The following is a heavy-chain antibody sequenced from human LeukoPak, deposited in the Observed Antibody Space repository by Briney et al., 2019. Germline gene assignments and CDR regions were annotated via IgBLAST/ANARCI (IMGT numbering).Heavy chain of an antibody. J-gene: IGHJ4*02. V-gene: IGHV4-34*01. CDR3: AREYCSSTSCYGPRRYFDY. CDR2: INHSGST. D-gene: IGHD2-2*01. CDR1: GGSFSGYY. Sequence: PSETLSLTCAVYGGSFSGYYWSWIRQPPGKGLEWIGEINHSGSTNYNPSLKSRVTISVDTSTNQFSLKLSSVTAADTAVYYCAREYCSSTSCYGPRRYFDYWGQGTLVTVSS.